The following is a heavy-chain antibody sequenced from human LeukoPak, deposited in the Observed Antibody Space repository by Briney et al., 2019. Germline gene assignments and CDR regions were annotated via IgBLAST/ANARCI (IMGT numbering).Heavy chain of an antibody. CDR2: INHSGST. D-gene: IGHD1-7*01. CDR1: GGSFSGYY. Sequence: PSETLSLTCAVYGGSFSGYYWSCIRQPPGKGLEWIGEINHSGSTNYNPSLKSRVTISVDTSKNQFSLKLSSVTAADTAVYYCARGGFPVATTGTTYFKFDYWGQGTLVTVSS. V-gene: IGHV4-34*01. CDR3: ARGGFPVATTGTTYFKFDY. J-gene: IGHJ4*02.